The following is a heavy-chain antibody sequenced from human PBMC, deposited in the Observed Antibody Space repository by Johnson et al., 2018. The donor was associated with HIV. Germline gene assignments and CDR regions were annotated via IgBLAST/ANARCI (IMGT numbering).Heavy chain of an antibody. D-gene: IGHD4-17*01. J-gene: IGHJ3*02. V-gene: IGHV3-9*01. CDR3: AKTTGRTTIFGAFDI. CDR2: ISWNSGSI. CDR1: GFTFDDYA. Sequence: VLLVESGGGLVQPGRSLRLSCTASGFTFDDYAMHWVRQAPGKGLEWVSGISWNSGSIGYADSVKGRFTISRDNAKNSLYLQMNSLRAEDTALYYCAKTTGRTTIFGAFDIWGQGTMVTVSS.